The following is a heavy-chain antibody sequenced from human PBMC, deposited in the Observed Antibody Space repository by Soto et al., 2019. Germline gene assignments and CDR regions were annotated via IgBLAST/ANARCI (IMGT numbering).Heavy chain of an antibody. J-gene: IGHJ6*02. V-gene: IGHV1-69*13. CDR1: GGTFSSYA. CDR2: IIPIFGTA. Sequence: GASVKASCKASGGTFSSYAISWVRQAPGQGLEWMGGIIPIFGTANYAQKFQGRVTITADESTSTAYMELSSLRSEDTAVYYCARPSGCYDFWSGFGHVLDLCGRGNTVTGSS. CDR3: ARPSGCYDFWSGFGHVLDL. D-gene: IGHD3-3*01.